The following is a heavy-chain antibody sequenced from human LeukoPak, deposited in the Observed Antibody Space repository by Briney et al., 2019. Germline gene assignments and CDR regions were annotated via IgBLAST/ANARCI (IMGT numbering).Heavy chain of an antibody. V-gene: IGHV1-69*06. CDR3: ARGERIAAPLPHYYYYYMDV. Sequence: GASVKVSCKASGGTFSSYAISWVRQAPGQGLEWMGGIIPIFGTANYAQKFQGRVTITADKSTSTAYMELSSLRSEDTAVYYCARGERIAAPLPHYYYYYMDVWGKGTTVTVSS. CDR1: GGTFSSYA. CDR2: IIPIFGTA. J-gene: IGHJ6*03. D-gene: IGHD6-6*01.